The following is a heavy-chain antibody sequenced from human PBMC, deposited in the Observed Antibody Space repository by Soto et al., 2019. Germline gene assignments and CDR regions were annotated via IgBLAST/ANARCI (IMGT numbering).Heavy chain of an antibody. V-gene: IGHV4-38-2*01. D-gene: IGHD6-6*01. Sequence: XETLSLTCAVAGYSISSGYYWGWIRQPPVKGLEWIGSIYHSGSTYYNPSLKSRVTISVDTSKNQFSLKLSSVTAADTAVYYCAPSAFIAAPFDYWGQGTLVTVSS. CDR1: GYSISSGYY. CDR3: APSAFIAAPFDY. CDR2: IYHSGST. J-gene: IGHJ4*02.